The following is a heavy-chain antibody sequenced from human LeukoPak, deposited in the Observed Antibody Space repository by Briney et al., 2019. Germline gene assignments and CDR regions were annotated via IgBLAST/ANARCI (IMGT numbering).Heavy chain of an antibody. CDR2: FDPEDGET. Sequence: GASVKVSCKVSGYTLTELSMHWVRQAPGKGLEWMGGFDPEDGETIYARKFQGRVTMTEDTSTDTAYMELSSLRSEDTAVYYCATGPSSSWAEIDYWGQGTLVTVSS. CDR3: ATGPSSSWAEIDY. D-gene: IGHD6-13*01. J-gene: IGHJ4*02. V-gene: IGHV1-24*01. CDR1: GYTLTELS.